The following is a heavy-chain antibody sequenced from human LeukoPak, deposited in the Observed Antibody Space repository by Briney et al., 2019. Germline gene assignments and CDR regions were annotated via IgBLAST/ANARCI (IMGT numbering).Heavy chain of an antibody. J-gene: IGHJ4*02. D-gene: IGHD3-10*01. Sequence: GGSLRLSCAASGFTFSSYGMHWVRQAPGKGLEWVAVIWYDGSNKYYADSVKGRFTISRDNSKNTLYLQMNSLRAEGTAVYYCARDMVRGVIGSYYFDYWGQGTLVTVSS. V-gene: IGHV3-33*01. CDR2: IWYDGSNK. CDR3: ARDMVRGVIGSYYFDY. CDR1: GFTFSSYG.